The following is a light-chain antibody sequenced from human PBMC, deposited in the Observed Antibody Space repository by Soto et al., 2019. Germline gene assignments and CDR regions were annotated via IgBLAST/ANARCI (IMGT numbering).Light chain of an antibody. CDR1: QSVSSY. V-gene: IGKV3-11*01. J-gene: IGKJ2*01. Sequence: EIVLPQSPATLSLSPGERATLSCRASQSVSSYLAWYQQKPGQAPRLLIYDASNSATGIPARFSGSGSGTDFTLTISSLEPEDVAVYYCQQRSNWPMYTFGRGTKLEIK. CDR3: QQRSNWPMYT. CDR2: DAS.